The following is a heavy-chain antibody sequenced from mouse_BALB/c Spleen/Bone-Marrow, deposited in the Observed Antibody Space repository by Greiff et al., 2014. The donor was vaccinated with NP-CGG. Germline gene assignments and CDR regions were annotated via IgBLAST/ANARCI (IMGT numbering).Heavy chain of an antibody. CDR3: ARGGYGNVYYAMDY. CDR1: GYTFTSYV. D-gene: IGHD2-10*02. Sequence: EVQLQQSGPELVKPGAPVKMSCKASGYTFTSYVMHWVKQKPGQGLEWIGYINPYNDGTKYNEKFKGKATLTSDKSSSTAYMELSSLTSEDSAVYYCARGGYGNVYYAMDYWGQGTSVTVSS. V-gene: IGHV1-14*01. J-gene: IGHJ4*01. CDR2: INPYNDGT.